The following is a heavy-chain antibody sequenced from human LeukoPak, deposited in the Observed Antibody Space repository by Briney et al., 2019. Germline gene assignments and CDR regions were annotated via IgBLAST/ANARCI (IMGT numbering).Heavy chain of an antibody. CDR3: ATSGPIYYGSGSYYNYFDY. CDR2: IYYSGST. J-gene: IGHJ4*02. Sequence: ESSETLSLTCAVYGGSFSGYYWSWIRQPPGKGLEWIGSIYYSGSTYYNPSLKSRVTISVDTSKNQFSLKLSSVTAADTAVYYCATSGPIYYGSGSYYNYFDYWGQGTLVTVSS. V-gene: IGHV4-34*01. CDR1: GGSFSGYY. D-gene: IGHD3-10*01.